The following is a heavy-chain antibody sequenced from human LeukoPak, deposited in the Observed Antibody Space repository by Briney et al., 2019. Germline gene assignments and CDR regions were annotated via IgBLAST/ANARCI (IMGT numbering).Heavy chain of an antibody. V-gene: IGHV4-39*01. CDR3: AKSPAGDAFDV. D-gene: IGHD3-10*01. Sequence: PSETLSLTCSVPGASLNYNNYYWGWIRQSPGQGLEWIASIYDGGATYYNPSLKSRVDIFVDTSKNQFSLSLRSVTAADTAVYYCAKSPAGDAFDVWGQGTMVTVSS. CDR2: IYDGGAT. J-gene: IGHJ3*01. CDR1: GASLNYNNYY.